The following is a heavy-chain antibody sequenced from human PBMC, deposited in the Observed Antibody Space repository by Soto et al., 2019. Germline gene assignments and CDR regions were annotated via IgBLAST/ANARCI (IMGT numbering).Heavy chain of an antibody. CDR1: ASIFTNSG. D-gene: IGHD4-4*01. CDR2: MNAYNGNS. Sequence: APVKLSCKASASIFTNSGISWVRQAPGQGLEWMGWMNAYNGNSNYAQEVQGRVTMTTDKSTNTAYMELRSLRSDDTAVYFCAEAQPPTESSYWDQGTLVTLSS. J-gene: IGHJ4*02. V-gene: IGHV1-18*04. CDR3: AEAQPPTESSY.